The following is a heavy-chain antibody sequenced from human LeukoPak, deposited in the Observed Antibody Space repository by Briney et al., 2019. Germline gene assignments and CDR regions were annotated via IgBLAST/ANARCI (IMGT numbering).Heavy chain of an antibody. CDR1: GYIFTSCL. J-gene: IGHJ4*02. V-gene: IGHV1-46*01. CDR3: ARELFTGWTWDY. Sequence: GASVKVSWKASGYIFTSCLMHWVRLAPGQGFEWVGKVHPGDGDRDYAERFQGRLTLTYDLSTTTVYMELTSLRSDDTAVYYCARELFTGWTWDYWGQGTLLTVSS. D-gene: IGHD6-19*01. CDR2: VHPGDGDR.